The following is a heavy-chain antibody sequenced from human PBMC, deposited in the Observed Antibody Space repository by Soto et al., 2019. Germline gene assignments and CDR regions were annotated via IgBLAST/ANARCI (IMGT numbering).Heavy chain of an antibody. CDR1: GYTFTGYY. Sequence: GASVKVSCKASGYTFTGYYMHWVRQAPGQGLEWMGWINPNSGGTNYAQKFQGWVTMTRDTSISTAYMELSRLRSDDTAVYYCARDRGGDDYGQYYYYYYGMDVWGQGTTVTVSS. CDR3: ARDRGGDDYGQYYYYYYGMDV. D-gene: IGHD4-17*01. J-gene: IGHJ6*02. V-gene: IGHV1-2*04. CDR2: INPNSGGT.